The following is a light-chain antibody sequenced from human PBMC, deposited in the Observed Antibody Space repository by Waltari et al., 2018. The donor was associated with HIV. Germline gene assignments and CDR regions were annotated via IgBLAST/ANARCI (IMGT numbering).Light chain of an antibody. CDR3: QQYNSYPIT. Sequence: DIQMTQSPSSLSASVGDRVTITCRASQGISSRLAWYQQKTDKAPKSLIYGASSLQSGVPSRFSGSGSGTDFTLTISSLQPEDFATYYCQQYNSYPITFGQGTRLEIK. CDR1: QGISSR. V-gene: IGKV1D-16*01. J-gene: IGKJ5*01. CDR2: GAS.